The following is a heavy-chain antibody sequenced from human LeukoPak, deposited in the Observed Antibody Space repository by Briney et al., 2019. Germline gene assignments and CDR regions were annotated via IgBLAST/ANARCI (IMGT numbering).Heavy chain of an antibody. CDR3: ARDRLEQSLNWFDP. D-gene: IGHD1/OR15-1a*01. J-gene: IGHJ5*02. CDR2: IYYSGST. V-gene: IGHV4-31*03. CDR1: GGSISSGGYY. Sequence: SETLSLTCTVSGGSISSGGYYWSWIRQHPGKGLEWIGYIYYSGSTYYNPSLKSRVTISVDTSKNQFSLKLSSVTAADTAVYYCARDRLEQSLNWFDPWGQGTLVTVSS.